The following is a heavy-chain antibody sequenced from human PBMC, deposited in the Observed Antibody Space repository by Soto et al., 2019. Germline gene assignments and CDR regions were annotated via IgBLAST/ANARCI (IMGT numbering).Heavy chain of an antibody. CDR2: ISSSGSTI. J-gene: IGHJ4*02. CDR1: GFTFSSYE. CDR3: ARDQYSSSYYFDY. V-gene: IGHV3-48*03. Sequence: GGSLRLSCAASGFTFSSYEMNWVRQAPGKGLEWVSYISSSGSTIYYADSVTGRFTISRDNAKNSLYLQMNSLRAEDTSVYYCARDQYSSSYYFDYWGQGTLVTVSS. D-gene: IGHD6-13*01.